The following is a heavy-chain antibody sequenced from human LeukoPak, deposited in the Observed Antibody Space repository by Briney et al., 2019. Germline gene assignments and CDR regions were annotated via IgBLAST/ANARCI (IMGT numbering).Heavy chain of an antibody. CDR3: ARRSGSLDGFDH. J-gene: IGHJ4*02. CDR2: IYPDDSHT. V-gene: IGHV5-51*01. D-gene: IGHD1-26*01. Sequence: GESLKISCKASGYSFTSYWIAWVRQMPGKGLEWMGIIYPDDSHTIYSPSFQGQVTISADKSISTAYVQWSSLKASDTAMYYCARRSGSLDGFDHWGQGTLVTVSS. CDR1: GYSFTSYW.